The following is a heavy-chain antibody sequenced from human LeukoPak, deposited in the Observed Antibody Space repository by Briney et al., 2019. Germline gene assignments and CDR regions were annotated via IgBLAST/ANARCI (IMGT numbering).Heavy chain of an antibody. CDR1: GYIFTDYY. Sequence: GASVKVSCKASGYIFTDYYMHWVRQAPGQGLEWMGWINPNSGGTNYAQKFQGRVTMTRDTSISTAYMELSRLRSDDTAVYYCARASGSGKNGMDVWGQGTTVTVSS. D-gene: IGHD3-10*01. CDR2: INPNSGGT. CDR3: ARASGSGKNGMDV. V-gene: IGHV1-2*02. J-gene: IGHJ6*02.